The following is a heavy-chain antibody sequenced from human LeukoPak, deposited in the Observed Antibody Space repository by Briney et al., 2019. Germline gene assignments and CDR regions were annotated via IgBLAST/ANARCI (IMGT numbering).Heavy chain of an antibody. V-gene: IGHV4-30-4*01. CDR3: ARPYYYDSRIDP. Sequence: SETLSLTCTVSGGSISSGDYYWSWIRQPPGKGLEWIAYMYYSGSTYYNPSLKSRVTMSADTSKNQLSLKLSSVTAADTAVYYCARPYYYDSRIDPWGQGILVTVSS. D-gene: IGHD3-22*01. CDR2: MYYSGST. J-gene: IGHJ5*02. CDR1: GGSISSGDYY.